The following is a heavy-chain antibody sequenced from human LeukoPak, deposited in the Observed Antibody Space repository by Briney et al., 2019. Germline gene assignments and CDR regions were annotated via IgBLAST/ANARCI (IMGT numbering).Heavy chain of an antibody. V-gene: IGHV3-7*03. J-gene: IGHJ6*04. Sequence: GGSLRLSCAASGFTFSSYWMSWVRQAPGKGLEWVANIKQDGSEKYYVDSVKGRFTTSRDNAKNSLYLQMNSLRAEDTAVYYCARYCSGGSCTYYYYGMDVWGKGTTVTVSS. CDR3: ARYCSGGSCTYYYYGMDV. CDR2: IKQDGSEK. D-gene: IGHD2-15*01. CDR1: GFTFSSYW.